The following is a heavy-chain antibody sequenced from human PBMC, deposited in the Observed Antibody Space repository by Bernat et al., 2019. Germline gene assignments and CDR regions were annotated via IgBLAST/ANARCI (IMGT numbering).Heavy chain of an antibody. CDR3: AILEGGSGGSCYSRYGMDV. CDR2: IDWDDDK. D-gene: IGHD2-15*01. CDR1: GFSLSTSGMC. Sequence: QVTLRESGPALVKPTQTLTLTCTFSGFSLSTSGMCVSWIRQPPGKALEWLARIDWDDDKYYSTSLKTRLTISKDTSKNQVVLTMTNMDPVDTATYYCAILEGGSGGSCYSRYGMDVWGQGTTVTVSS. V-gene: IGHV2-70*15. J-gene: IGHJ6*02.